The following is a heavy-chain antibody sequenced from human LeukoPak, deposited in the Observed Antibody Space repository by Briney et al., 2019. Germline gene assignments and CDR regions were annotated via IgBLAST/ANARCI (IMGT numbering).Heavy chain of an antibody. V-gene: IGHV3-33*01. Sequence: PGMSLRLSCAASGFTFRNYGMHWVRQAPGKGLEWVAIIWYDGSNKYYADSVKGRFTVPRDNSKNTLYLQMNSLRAEDTAVYYCASTVGGSETYYNDHWGQGTLVSVSS. CDR1: GFTFRNYG. D-gene: IGHD3-10*01. J-gene: IGHJ4*02. CDR3: ASTVGGSETYYNDH. CDR2: IWYDGSNK.